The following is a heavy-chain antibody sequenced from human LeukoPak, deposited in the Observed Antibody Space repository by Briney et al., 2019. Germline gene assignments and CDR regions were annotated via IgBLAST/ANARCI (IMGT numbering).Heavy chain of an antibody. J-gene: IGHJ4*02. CDR1: GYTLTELS. CDR2: FDPEDGET. D-gene: IGHD3-9*01. Sequence: ASVKVSCKVSGYTLTELSMHWVRQAPGKGLEWMGGFDPEDGETIYAQKFQGRVTMTEDTSTDTAYMELSSLRSEDTAVYYCARKEGFDWLFKYWGQGTLVTVSS. V-gene: IGHV1-24*01. CDR3: ARKEGFDWLFKY.